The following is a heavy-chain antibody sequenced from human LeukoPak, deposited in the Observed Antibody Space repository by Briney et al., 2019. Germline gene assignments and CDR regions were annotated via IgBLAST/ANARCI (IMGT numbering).Heavy chain of an antibody. Sequence: PGGSLRLSCVGPGFNVTTNNMYWVRQAPGKGLECVSTFLAGGLLDYADSVRDRFTISRDTSKNTLYLQMNSLSAEDTAVYYCGRRFCNSCPLDFWGQGTLDTVSS. CDR1: GFNVTTNN. D-gene: IGHD2-21*01. J-gene: IGHJ4*02. V-gene: IGHV3-66*04. CDR2: FLAGGLL. CDR3: GRRFCNSCPLDF.